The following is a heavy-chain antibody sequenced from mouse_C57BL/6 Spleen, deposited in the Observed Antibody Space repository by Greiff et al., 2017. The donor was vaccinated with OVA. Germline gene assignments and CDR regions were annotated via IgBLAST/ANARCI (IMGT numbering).Heavy chain of an antibody. D-gene: IGHD2-3*01. J-gene: IGHJ3*01. CDR2: IDPNSGGT. CDR1: GFTFTSYW. Sequence: VQLQQPGAELVKPGASVKLSCAASGFTFTSYWMPWVKQRPGRGLEWVGRIDPNSGGTKYHEKVKSKATLTVDKPASTSYMQLSILTSEDAAVYYCARDGYCLLAYWGQGILVTVSA. V-gene: IGHV1-72*01. CDR3: ARDGYCLLAY.